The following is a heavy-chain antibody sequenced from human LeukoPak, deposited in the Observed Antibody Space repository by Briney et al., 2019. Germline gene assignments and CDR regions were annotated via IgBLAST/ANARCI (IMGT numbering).Heavy chain of an antibody. CDR3: ARRHRGIAAAGRYFDY. J-gene: IGHJ4*02. V-gene: IGHV4-34*01. D-gene: IGHD6-13*01. CDR2: INHSGST. Sequence: PSETLSLTCAVYGGSFSGYYWSWIRQPPGKGLEWIGEINHSGSTNYNPSLKSRVTISVDTSKNQFSLKLSSVTAADTAVYYCARRHRGIAAAGRYFDYWGQGTLVTVSS. CDR1: GGSFSGYY.